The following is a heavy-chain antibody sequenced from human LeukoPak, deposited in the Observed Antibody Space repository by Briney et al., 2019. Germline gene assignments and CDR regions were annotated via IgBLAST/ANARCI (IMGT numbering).Heavy chain of an antibody. Sequence: KPGGSLRLSCAASGFSFSSYNMKWVRQAPGKGLEWVSFISTTSTYIYYADSVKGRFTVSRDNSKNLLYLQMDSLRVEDTAVYYCARVGTCSSTSCDGGIEYWGQGTLVTVSS. V-gene: IGHV3-21*06. CDR1: GFSFSSYN. CDR2: ISTTSTYI. J-gene: IGHJ4*02. D-gene: IGHD2-2*01. CDR3: ARVGTCSSTSCDGGIEY.